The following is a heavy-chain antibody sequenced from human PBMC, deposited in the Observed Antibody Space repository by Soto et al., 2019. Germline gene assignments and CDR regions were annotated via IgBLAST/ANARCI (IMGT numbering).Heavy chain of an antibody. J-gene: IGHJ4*02. CDR2: IYHTGTT. CDR1: GVSIDSGYW. Sequence: QEHLQESGPGLVKPSGTLSLTCAVSGVSIDSGYWWTWVRQPPGRGLVWIGEIYHTGTTNYNASLKSRVTISIDRSKTQFSLKLNSVTAADTAVYYCASWGGLSLPRLYWGQGTLVTVSS. CDR3: ASWGGLSLPRLY. V-gene: IGHV4-4*02. D-gene: IGHD3-16*01.